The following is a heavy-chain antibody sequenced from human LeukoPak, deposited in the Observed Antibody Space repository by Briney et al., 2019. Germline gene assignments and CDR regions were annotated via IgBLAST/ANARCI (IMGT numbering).Heavy chain of an antibody. CDR1: GFTFSSFV. Sequence: GGSLRLSCGASGFTFSSFVMSWVRQTPGKGLEWVATITAGGSNTYYADSVKGRFTISRDNSKNTLHLQMNSLRAGDTAVYYCATRGTSATKYFADWGQGTLVSVSS. CDR3: ATRGTSATKYFAD. D-gene: IGHD1-1*01. V-gene: IGHV3-23*01. CDR2: ITAGGSNT. J-gene: IGHJ4*02.